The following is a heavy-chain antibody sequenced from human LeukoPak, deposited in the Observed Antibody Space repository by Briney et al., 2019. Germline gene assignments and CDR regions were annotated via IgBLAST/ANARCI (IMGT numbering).Heavy chain of an antibody. D-gene: IGHD3-22*01. CDR2: MNPKSGNT. V-gene: IGHV1-8*03. J-gene: IGHJ4*02. Sequence: ASVKVSCKASGGTFSSYAISWVRQATGQGLEWMGWMNPKSGNTGHAQKFQGRVTITRDTSTSTVYMELSSLRSEDTAVYFCARVDGSADYWGQGTLVTVSS. CDR3: ARVDGSADY. CDR1: GGTFSSYA.